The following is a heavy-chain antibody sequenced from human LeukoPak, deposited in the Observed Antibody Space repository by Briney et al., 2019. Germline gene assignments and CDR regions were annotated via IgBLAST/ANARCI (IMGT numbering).Heavy chain of an antibody. CDR1: GGSISSGGYY. CDR2: IYNTGST. D-gene: IGHD4-17*01. CDR3: ARDLVSGYGDYALRGMAFAI. Sequence: SETLSLTCTVSGGSISSGGYYWSWIRQHPGKGLEWIGYIYNTGSTYYNPSLKSRVTISVDTSKNQFSLKLSSVTAADTAVYYCARDLVSGYGDYALRGMAFAIWGQGTMVTVSS. J-gene: IGHJ3*02. V-gene: IGHV4-31*03.